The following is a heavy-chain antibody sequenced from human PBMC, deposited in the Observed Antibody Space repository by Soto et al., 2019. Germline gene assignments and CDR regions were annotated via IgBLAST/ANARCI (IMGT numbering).Heavy chain of an antibody. D-gene: IGHD1-1*01. CDR1: GFTFSSFT. J-gene: IGHJ4*02. CDR2: ISRSSIYR. CDR3: AREELDY. V-gene: IGHV3-21*01. Sequence: KSGGSLRLSCAASGFTFSSFTMHWVRQAPGKGLEWVASISRSSIYRYYSDSLKGRVTISRDNAKNSLYLQMDSLRVEDTAIYYCAREELDYWGQGTLVTV.